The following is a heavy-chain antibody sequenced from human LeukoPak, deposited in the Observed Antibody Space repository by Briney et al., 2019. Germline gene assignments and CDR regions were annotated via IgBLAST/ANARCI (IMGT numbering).Heavy chain of an antibody. V-gene: IGHV1-18*01. J-gene: IGHJ4*02. Sequence: ASVKVSCKASGYTFAIYGINWVRQAPGQGLEWMGWISAYNGNTNYAQKLQGRVTMTTDTSTSTAYMELRSLRSDDTAVYYCARGTYYYDSSGTFDYWGQGTLVTVSS. D-gene: IGHD3-22*01. CDR3: ARGTYYYDSSGTFDY. CDR1: GYTFAIYG. CDR2: ISAYNGNT.